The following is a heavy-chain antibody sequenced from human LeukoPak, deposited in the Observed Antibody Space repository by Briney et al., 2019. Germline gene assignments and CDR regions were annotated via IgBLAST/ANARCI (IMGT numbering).Heavy chain of an antibody. CDR1: GFTFSTYA. V-gene: IGHV3-23*01. CDR3: ARGRLPKYYFDS. D-gene: IGHD4-11*01. CDR2: VSGSGDNT. J-gene: IGHJ4*02. Sequence: GGSLRLSCAASGFTFSTYAISWVRQAPGKGLEWVSGVSGSGDNTYYADSVKGRFTVSRDNSKSTVYLQMNSLRVGDTAVYYCARGRLPKYYFDSWGQGTLVTVSS.